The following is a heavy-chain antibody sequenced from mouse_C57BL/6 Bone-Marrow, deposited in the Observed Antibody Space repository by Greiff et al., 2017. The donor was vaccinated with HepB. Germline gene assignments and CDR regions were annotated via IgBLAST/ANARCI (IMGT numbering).Heavy chain of an antibody. D-gene: IGHD2-1*01. CDR3: ARFPPYGNYWYFDV. CDR2: INPNNGGT. V-gene: IGHV1-18*01. CDR1: GYTFTDYN. Sequence: VQLKQSGPELVKPGASVKIPCKASGYTFTDYNMDWVKQSHGKSLEWIGDINPNNGGTIYNQKFKGKATLTVDKSSSTAYMELRSLTSEDTAVYYCARFPPYGNYWYFDVWGTGTTVTVSS. J-gene: IGHJ1*03.